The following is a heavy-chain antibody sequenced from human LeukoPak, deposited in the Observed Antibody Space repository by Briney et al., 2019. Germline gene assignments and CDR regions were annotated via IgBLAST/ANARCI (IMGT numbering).Heavy chain of an antibody. V-gene: IGHV3-7*01. Sequence: GGSLRLSCAASGFTFSRDWMSWVRQAPGKGPEWVANIKEDGTKTDYVDSVRGRFTISRDNAKNSLYLQMNSLRAEDTAVYYCAKAGYWGQGTLVTVSS. CDR2: IKEDGTKT. J-gene: IGHJ4*02. CDR1: GFTFSRDW. CDR3: AKAGY.